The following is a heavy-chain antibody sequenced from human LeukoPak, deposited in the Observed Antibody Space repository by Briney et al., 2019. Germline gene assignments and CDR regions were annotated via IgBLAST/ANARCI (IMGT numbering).Heavy chain of an antibody. Sequence: SETLSLTCAVSGGSISSSNWWSWVRQPPGKGLEWIGEIYHSGSTNYNPSLKSRVTISVDTSKNQFSLKLSSVTAADTAVYYCARGDDSSGYIGTWFDPWGQGTLVTVSS. CDR2: IYHSGST. J-gene: IGHJ5*02. CDR1: GGSISSSNW. D-gene: IGHD3-22*01. CDR3: ARGDDSSGYIGTWFDP. V-gene: IGHV4-4*02.